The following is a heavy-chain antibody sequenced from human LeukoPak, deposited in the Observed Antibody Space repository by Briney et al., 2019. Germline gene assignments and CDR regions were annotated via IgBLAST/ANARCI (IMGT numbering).Heavy chain of an antibody. D-gene: IGHD6-19*01. V-gene: IGHV1-69*05. J-gene: IGHJ6*03. CDR3: ARGHSSGWYYYYYYYMDV. Sequence: SVKVSCKASGGTFSSYAISWVRQAPGQGLEWMGGIIPIFGTANYAQKFQGRVTMTRNTSISTAYMELSSLRSEDTAVYYCARGHSSGWYYYYYYYMDVWGKGTTVTISS. CDR1: GGTFSSYA. CDR2: IIPIFGTA.